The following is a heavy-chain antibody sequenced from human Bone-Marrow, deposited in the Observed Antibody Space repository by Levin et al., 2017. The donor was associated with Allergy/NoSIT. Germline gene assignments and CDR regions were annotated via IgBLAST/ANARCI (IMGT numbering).Heavy chain of an antibody. D-gene: IGHD2-15*01. J-gene: IGHJ4*02. V-gene: IGHV3-53*01. CDR3: AKDRVVVVGLFDY. CDR1: EFTVRTNY. CDR2: IYGGNST. Sequence: PGESLKISCATSEFTVRTNYMSWVRQASGKGLEWVSVIYGGNSTYYADSVKGRFTVSRDTPHNTVYLQMRSLRAEDTAIYYCAKDRVVVVGLFDYWGPGSLVTVSS.